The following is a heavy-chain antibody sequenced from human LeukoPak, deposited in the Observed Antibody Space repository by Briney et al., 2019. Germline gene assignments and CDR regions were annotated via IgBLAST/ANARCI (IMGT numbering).Heavy chain of an antibody. CDR1: GYTFTSYD. J-gene: IGHJ4*02. CDR3: ARTGVNTIFGVVIRRYFDY. V-gene: IGHV1-8*01. D-gene: IGHD3-3*01. Sequence: GASAKVSCKASGYTFTSYDINWVRQATGQGLEWMGWMNPNSGNTGYAQKFQGRVTMTRNTSISTAYMELSILRSEDPAVYYCARTGVNTIFGVVIRRYFDYWGQGTLVTVSS. CDR2: MNPNSGNT.